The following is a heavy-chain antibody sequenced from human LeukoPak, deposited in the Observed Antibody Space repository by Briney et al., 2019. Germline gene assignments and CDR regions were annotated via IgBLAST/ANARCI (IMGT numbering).Heavy chain of an antibody. CDR3: ARGIVAGRFHP. Sequence: GGSLRLSCAASGFTFSSYGMSWVRQAPGKGLEWVSAISGSGGSTYYADSVKGRFTISRDNSKNTLYLQMNSLRAEDTAVYYCARGIVAGRFHPWGQGTLVTVSS. J-gene: IGHJ5*02. CDR2: ISGSGGST. D-gene: IGHD2-15*01. V-gene: IGHV3-23*01. CDR1: GFTFSSYG.